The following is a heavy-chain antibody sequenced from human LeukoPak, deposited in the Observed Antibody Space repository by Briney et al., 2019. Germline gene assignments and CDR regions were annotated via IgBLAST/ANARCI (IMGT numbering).Heavy chain of an antibody. CDR3: AKESGIRSYGAYFPH. D-gene: IGHD4-17*01. J-gene: IGHJ1*01. CDR2: ISYDGSTK. V-gene: IGHV3-30*18. Sequence: GRSLRLSCAASGFTFSNYGMQWVRQAPGKGLEWVAVISYDGSTKYYADSVKGRFTISRDDSKSTLYLQMNSLRAEDTAVYYCAKESGIRSYGAYFPHWAQGTLVTVSS. CDR1: GFTFSNYG.